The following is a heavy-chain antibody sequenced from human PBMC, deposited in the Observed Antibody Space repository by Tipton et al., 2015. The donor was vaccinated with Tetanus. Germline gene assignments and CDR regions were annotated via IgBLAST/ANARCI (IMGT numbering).Heavy chain of an antibody. D-gene: IGHD1-7*01. Sequence: QVQLVQSGAEVKKPGASVKVSCKASGYTFTGYYMHWVRQAPGQGLEWMGWINPNSGGTNYAQKFQGRVTMTRDTSISTAYMELSRLRSDDTAVYYCAREGKRYNWNYGGRWFDPWGQGTLVTVSS. J-gene: IGHJ5*02. CDR3: AREGKRYNWNYGGRWFDP. CDR2: INPNSGGT. V-gene: IGHV1-2*02. CDR1: GYTFTGYY.